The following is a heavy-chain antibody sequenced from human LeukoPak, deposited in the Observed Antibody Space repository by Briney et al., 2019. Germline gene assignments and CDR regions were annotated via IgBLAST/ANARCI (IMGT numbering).Heavy chain of an antibody. J-gene: IGHJ4*02. CDR1: GFTFSSYG. CDR3: ASRSYFDY. CDR2: IWYDGSNK. Sequence: TGGSLRLSCAASGFTFSSYGMHWVRQAPGKGLEWVAVIWYDGSNKYYADSVKGRFTISRDNARNSLYLQMNSLRDEDTAVYYCASRSYFDYWGQGTLVTVSS. V-gene: IGHV3-33*01.